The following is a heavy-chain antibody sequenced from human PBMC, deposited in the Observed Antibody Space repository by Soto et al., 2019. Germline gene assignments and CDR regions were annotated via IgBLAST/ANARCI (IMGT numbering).Heavy chain of an antibody. Sequence: ASVKVSCESSGYTFTSYDINWVRQTTGQGLEWMGWMNPNSGNTGYAQKFQGRVTMTRNTSISTAYMELSSLRSEDTAVYYCARGLTEVRYFDWVYGMDVWGQGTTVTVSS. D-gene: IGHD3-9*01. CDR3: ARGLTEVRYFDWVYGMDV. V-gene: IGHV1-8*01. CDR1: GYTFTSYD. J-gene: IGHJ6*02. CDR2: MNPNSGNT.